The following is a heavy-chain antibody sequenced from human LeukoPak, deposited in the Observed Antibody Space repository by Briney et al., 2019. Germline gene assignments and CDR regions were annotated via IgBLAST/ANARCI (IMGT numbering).Heavy chain of an antibody. D-gene: IGHD1-14*01. J-gene: IGHJ4*02. CDR2: TSTYNGNS. V-gene: IGHV1-18*01. CDR1: GYNFINYG. CDR3: ARVARTAVGIRYYFDE. Sequence: GASVEVSCKASGYNFINYGISWVRQAPGQGLDWMGWTSTYNGNSIYAQKFQGRVTMTTDTSTSTGYMDLRSLTSDDTAVYYCARVARTAVGIRYYFDEWGQGTLVSVSS.